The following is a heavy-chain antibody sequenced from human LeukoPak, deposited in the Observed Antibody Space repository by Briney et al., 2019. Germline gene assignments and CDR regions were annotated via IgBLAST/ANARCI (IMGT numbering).Heavy chain of an antibody. CDR1: GGTFSSYA. Sequence: SVKVSCKASGGTFSSYAISWVRQAPGQGLEWMGGIIPIFGAANYAQKFQGRVTITADESTSTAYMELSSLRSEDTAVYYCARYYSGSYYYFDYWGQGTLVTVSS. J-gene: IGHJ4*02. D-gene: IGHD1-26*01. CDR3: ARYYSGSYYYFDY. V-gene: IGHV1-69*13. CDR2: IIPIFGAA.